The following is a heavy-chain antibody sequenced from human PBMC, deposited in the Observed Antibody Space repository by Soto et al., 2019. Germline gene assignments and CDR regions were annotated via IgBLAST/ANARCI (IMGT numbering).Heavy chain of an antibody. CDR3: ARANSVRFLEWLPPALYYYYGMDV. D-gene: IGHD3-3*01. V-gene: IGHV4-59*01. Sequence: ETLSLTWTVSGGCISSYYWSWIRQPPGKGLEVIGYIYYSGSTNYNPSLKSRVTISVDTSKNQFSLKLSSVTAADTAVYYCARANSVRFLEWLPPALYYYYGMDVWGQGTTVTASS. J-gene: IGHJ6*02. CDR2: IYYSGST. CDR1: GGCISSYY.